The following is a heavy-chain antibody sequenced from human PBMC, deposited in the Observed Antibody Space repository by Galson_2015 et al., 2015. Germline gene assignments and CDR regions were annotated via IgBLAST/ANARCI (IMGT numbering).Heavy chain of an antibody. CDR2: ISDDERTT. CDR1: GFRLSDFW. CDR3: ARVRVTRTGTWGFDI. J-gene: IGHJ3*02. Sequence: SLRLSCAVSGFRLSDFWIHWVRQTPGKGLVWVSRISDDERTTTYADSVKGRFTISRDNAKNTVYLQMNSLRVEDTGLFYRARVRVTRTGTWGFDIWGQGTMVTVSS. V-gene: IGHV3-74*01. D-gene: IGHD4-17*01.